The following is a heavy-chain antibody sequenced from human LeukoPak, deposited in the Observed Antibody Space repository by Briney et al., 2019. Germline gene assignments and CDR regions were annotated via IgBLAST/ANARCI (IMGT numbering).Heavy chain of an antibody. J-gene: IGHJ4*02. D-gene: IGHD3-10*01. CDR1: GFTFSSYS. V-gene: IGHV3-23*01. CDR2: ISGSDDST. Sequence: PGGSLRLSCAASGFTFSSYSMNWVRQAPGKGLEWVSGISGSDDSTYYADSVKGRFTISRDNSRNTLYLQMNSLRVEDTAVYYCAKNDYGDYWGQGTPVTVSS. CDR3: AKNDYGDY.